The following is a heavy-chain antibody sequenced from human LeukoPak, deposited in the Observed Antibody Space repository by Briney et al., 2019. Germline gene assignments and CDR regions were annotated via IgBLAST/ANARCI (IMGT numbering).Heavy chain of an antibody. J-gene: IGHJ4*02. CDR1: GFTFSSYW. D-gene: IGHD1-26*01. Sequence: GGSLRLSCAASGFTFSSYWMYWVCQAPGKGLVWVSRISGDGSSTHYADSVKGRSTISRDNAKNTLSLQMNSLRAEDTAVYYCARDDSGSSGYWGQGTLVAVSS. CDR2: ISGDGSST. CDR3: ARDDSGSSGY. V-gene: IGHV3-74*01.